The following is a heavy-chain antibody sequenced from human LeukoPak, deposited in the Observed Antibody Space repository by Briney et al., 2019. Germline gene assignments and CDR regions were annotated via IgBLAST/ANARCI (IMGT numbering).Heavy chain of an antibody. CDR3: ARDRGDYYGSGSYGY. CDR2: IYSGGST. V-gene: IGHV3-66*01. CDR1: GFTVSSNY. Sequence: PGGSLRLSCAASGFTVSSNYMSWVRQAPGKGLEWVSVIYSGGSTYYADSVKGRFTISRDNSKNTLYLQMNSLRAEDTAVYYCARDRGDYYGSGSYGYWGQGTLVTVSS. D-gene: IGHD3-10*01. J-gene: IGHJ4*02.